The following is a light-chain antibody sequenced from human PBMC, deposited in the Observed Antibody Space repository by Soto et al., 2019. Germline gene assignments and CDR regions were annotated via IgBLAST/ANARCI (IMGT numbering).Light chain of an antibody. CDR3: QQYNSYPAT. V-gene: IGKV1-5*03. Sequence: DIQMTQSPSTLSASVGDRVTITCRASQSISSWVAWYQQKPGKAPKLQIYKASNLESGVPSRFSGSGSGTEFTLTISSLQPDDFASYYCQQYNSYPATFGQGTKVDIK. CDR1: QSISSW. J-gene: IGKJ1*01. CDR2: KAS.